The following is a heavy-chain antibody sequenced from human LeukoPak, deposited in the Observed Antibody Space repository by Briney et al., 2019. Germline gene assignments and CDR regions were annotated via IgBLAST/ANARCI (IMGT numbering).Heavy chain of an antibody. J-gene: IGHJ4*02. D-gene: IGHD3-22*01. CDR1: GFTFSSYA. V-gene: IGHV3-30-3*02. CDR2: ISYDGSNK. Sequence: GRSLRLSCAASGFTFSSYAMHWVRQAPGKGLEWVAVISYDGSNKYYADSVKGRFTISRDNSKNTLYLQMNSLRAEDTAVYYCAKQAPMIVGWGQGTLVTVSS. CDR3: AKQAPMIVG.